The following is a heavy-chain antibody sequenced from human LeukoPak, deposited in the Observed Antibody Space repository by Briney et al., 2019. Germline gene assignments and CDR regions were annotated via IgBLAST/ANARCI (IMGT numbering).Heavy chain of an antibody. CDR3: GRKEAFDI. J-gene: IGHJ3*02. V-gene: IGHV1-69*05. Sequence: GASVKVSCKASGGTFSSYTISWVRQAPGQGLEWMGGIIPIFGTANYAQKFQGRVTITTDESTSTAYMELSSLRSEDTAVYYCGRKEAFDIWGQGTMVTVSS. CDR2: IIPIFGTA. CDR1: GGTFSSYT.